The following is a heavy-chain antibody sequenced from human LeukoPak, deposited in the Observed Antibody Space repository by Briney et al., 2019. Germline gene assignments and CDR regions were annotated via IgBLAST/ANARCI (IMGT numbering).Heavy chain of an antibody. Sequence: SETLSLTCAVYGGSFSGYYWSWIRQPPGKGLEWIGEINHSGSTNYNPSLKSRVTISVDTSKNQFSLKLSSVTAADTAVYYCARGGLRLGELSLSIDHWGQGTLVTVSS. J-gene: IGHJ4*02. D-gene: IGHD3-16*02. V-gene: IGHV4-34*01. CDR3: ARGGLRLGELSLSIDH. CDR2: INHSGST. CDR1: GGSFSGYY.